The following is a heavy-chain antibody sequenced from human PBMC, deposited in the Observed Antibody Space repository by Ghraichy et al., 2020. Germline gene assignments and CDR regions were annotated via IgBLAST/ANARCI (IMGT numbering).Heavy chain of an antibody. V-gene: IGHV3-30*02. CDR2: VLFDGGGT. J-gene: IGHJ4*02. CDR1: AFTFSSYS. D-gene: IGHD3-3*01. Sequence: GGSLRLSCAVSAFTFSSYSLHCVLRHPAKRLLWWTFVLFDGGGTWYGDSVKSRFTISIDNSKNTLYLQMSTLRAEDTAVYYCAKDNRFYWSGDTCYYDYWGQGTVVTVSS. CDR3: AKDNRFYWSGDTCYYDY.